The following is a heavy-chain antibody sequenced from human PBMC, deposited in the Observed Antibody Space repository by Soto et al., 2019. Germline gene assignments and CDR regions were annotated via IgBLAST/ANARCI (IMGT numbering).Heavy chain of an antibody. CDR2: IYWDDDK. V-gene: IGHV2-5*02. Sequence: QITLKESGPTLVKPTQTLTLTCTFSGFSLSTSGVGVGWIRQPPGKALEWLALIYWDDDKRYSPSLKSRLTKTKDTAKDHGVLTKTNMDPDDTATYCYANSMISYYYDSSGSNWFDTWGQGTLITDTS. CDR1: GFSLSTSGVG. J-gene: IGHJ5*02. D-gene: IGHD3-22*01. CDR3: ANSMISYYYDSSGSNWFDT.